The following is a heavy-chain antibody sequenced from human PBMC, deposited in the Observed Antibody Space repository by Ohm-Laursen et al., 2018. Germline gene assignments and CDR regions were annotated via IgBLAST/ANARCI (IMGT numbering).Heavy chain of an antibody. J-gene: IGHJ4*02. Sequence: SDTLSLTWTISGGAISSYYWSWIRQPAGKGLEWIGRINISGTNYNPSLKSRVTMSVDTSKNQFSLNLSSVTAADMAVYYCAGRGYWGQGTLVTVSS. V-gene: IGHV4-4*07. CDR1: GGAISSYY. CDR2: INISGT. CDR3: AGRGY.